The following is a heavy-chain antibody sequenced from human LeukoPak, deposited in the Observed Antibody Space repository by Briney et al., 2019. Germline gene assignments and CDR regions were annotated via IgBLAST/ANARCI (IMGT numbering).Heavy chain of an antibody. CDR1: GFIFSPYA. CDR2: ISGSGGST. V-gene: IGHV3-23*01. Sequence: PGGSLRLSCAASGFIFSPYAMSWVRQAPGKGLEWVSAISGSGGSTYYADSVKGRFTISRDNSKNTLYLQMNSLKAEDTAVYYCAKVDRYYYYMDVWGKGTTVTVSS. J-gene: IGHJ6*03. CDR3: AKVDRYYYYMDV.